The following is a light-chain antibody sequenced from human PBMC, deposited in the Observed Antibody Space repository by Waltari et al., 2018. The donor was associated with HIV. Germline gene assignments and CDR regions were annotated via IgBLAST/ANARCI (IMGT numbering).Light chain of an antibody. CDR1: SLRSYY. CDR2: GKN. J-gene: IGLJ3*02. V-gene: IGLV3-19*01. Sequence: SSDLTQDPAVSVALGQTVRITCQCDSLRSYYATRWYQQKPGQAPVLVIYGKNNRPSGIPDRFSCSSSGNTASLTITGAQAEDEADDYCNSRDSSAKHHWVFGGGTKLTVL. CDR3: NSRDSSAKHHWV.